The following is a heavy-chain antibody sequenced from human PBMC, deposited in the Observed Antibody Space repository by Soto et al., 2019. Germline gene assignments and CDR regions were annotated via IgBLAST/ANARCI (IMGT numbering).Heavy chain of an antibody. Sequence: QAQLVESGGGVVQPGRSLRLSCAASGFAFSSYGMHWVRQAPGTGLEWVAVISYDGSLQHYADSVKGRFTISRDNSKNMVLLQMSSLRAEDTAVYYCVSVRGYGHASVPYSWGQGTLVSFSS. CDR3: VSVRGYGHASVPYS. D-gene: IGHD3-10*01. CDR1: GFAFSSYG. CDR2: ISYDGSLQ. J-gene: IGHJ4*02. V-gene: IGHV3-30*03.